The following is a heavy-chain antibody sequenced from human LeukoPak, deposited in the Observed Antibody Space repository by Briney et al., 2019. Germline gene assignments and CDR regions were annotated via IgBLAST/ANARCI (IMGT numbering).Heavy chain of an antibody. CDR2: ISYDGSNK. CDR3: ARQYYDSSGYYNPDY. Sequence: PGRSLRLSCAASRFTFSSYAMHWVRQAPGKGLEWVAVISYDGSNKYYADSVKGRFAISRDNSKNTLYLQMNSLRAEDTAVYYCARQYYDSSGYYNPDYWGQGTLVTVSS. D-gene: IGHD3-22*01. J-gene: IGHJ4*02. V-gene: IGHV3-30*09. CDR1: RFTFSSYA.